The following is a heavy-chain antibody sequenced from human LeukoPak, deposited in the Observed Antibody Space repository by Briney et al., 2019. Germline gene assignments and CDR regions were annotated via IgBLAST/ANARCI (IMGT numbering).Heavy chain of an antibody. CDR1: GYSLITYD. D-gene: IGHD6-6*01. V-gene: IGHV1-18*01. J-gene: IGHJ6*03. CDR2: VTAYRNNT. CDR3: ARTEARRIYFYYIDA. Sequence: ASVTVSCKTSGYSLITYDITWVRQAPGQGLERMARVTAYRNNTTIAKKFRDRLTVTADTSTDTAYMELRSLRSDDTAVYYCARTEARRIYFYYIDAWGRGTTVTVSS.